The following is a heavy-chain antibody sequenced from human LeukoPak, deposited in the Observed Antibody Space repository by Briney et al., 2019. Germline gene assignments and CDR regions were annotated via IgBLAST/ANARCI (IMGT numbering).Heavy chain of an antibody. CDR1: GITFSTYW. CDR2: IKQDGSEK. Sequence: GGSLRLSCAASGITFSTYWMTWVRQAPGKGLEWVANIKQDGSEKDYVDSVKGRFVISRDNAKNTLYLQMNSLRAEDTAVYYCAREILEPGKTLTYWGQGSLITVSS. D-gene: IGHD1-14*01. J-gene: IGHJ4*02. V-gene: IGHV3-7*01. CDR3: AREILEPGKTLTY.